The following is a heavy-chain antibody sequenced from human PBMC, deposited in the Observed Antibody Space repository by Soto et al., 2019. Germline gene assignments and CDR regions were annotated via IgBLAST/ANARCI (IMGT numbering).Heavy chain of an antibody. CDR2: INHSGST. Sequence: PSETLSLTCAVYGGSFSGYYWSWIRQPPGKGLEWIGEINHSGSTNYNPPLKSRVTISVDTSKNQFSLKLSSVTAADTAVYYCARGSGVVINPYYYYYMDVWGKGTTVTVSS. V-gene: IGHV4-34*01. CDR1: GGSFSGYY. J-gene: IGHJ6*03. D-gene: IGHD3-3*01. CDR3: ARGSGVVINPYYYYYMDV.